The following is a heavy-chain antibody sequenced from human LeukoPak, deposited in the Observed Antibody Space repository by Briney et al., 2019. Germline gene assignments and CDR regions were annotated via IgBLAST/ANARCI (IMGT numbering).Heavy chain of an antibody. CDR3: ARVRAGYCTSTSCYTGMDV. CDR2: ISYDGSNE. Sequence: GRSLRLSCAASGFTFSGYGMHWVRQAPGKGLEWVALISYDGSNEYYADSVRGRFTTSRDNSKFTLYMQMNSLRAEDTAVYYCARVRAGYCTSTSCYTGMDVWGQGTTVTVSS. V-gene: IGHV3-30*03. J-gene: IGHJ6*02. D-gene: IGHD2-2*01. CDR1: GFTFSGYG.